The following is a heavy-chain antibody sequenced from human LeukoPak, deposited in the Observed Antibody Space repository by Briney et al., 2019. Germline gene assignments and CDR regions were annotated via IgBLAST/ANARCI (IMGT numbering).Heavy chain of an antibody. V-gene: IGHV4-61*01. D-gene: IGHD1-7*01. Sequence: SETLSLTCTVSGGSVGSGSYYWSWIRQPPGKGLEWIGYIYYSGSTNYNPSLKSRVTISVDTSKNQFSLKLSSVTAADTAVYYCARDNWNYGSSMDVWGQGTTVTVSS. CDR1: GGSVGSGSYY. CDR3: ARDNWNYGSSMDV. J-gene: IGHJ6*02. CDR2: IYYSGST.